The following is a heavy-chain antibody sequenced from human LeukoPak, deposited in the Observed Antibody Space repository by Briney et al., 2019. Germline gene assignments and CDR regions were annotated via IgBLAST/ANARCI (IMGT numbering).Heavy chain of an antibody. CDR1: GFTFSSYA. J-gene: IGHJ3*02. V-gene: IGHV3-30-3*01. CDR2: ISYDGSNK. Sequence: GGSLRLSCAASGFTFSSYAMHWVRQAPGKGLEWVAVISYDGSNKYYAGSVKGRFTISRDNSKNTLYLQMNSLRAEDTAVYYCARGGFDIWGQGTMVTVSS. CDR3: ARGGFDI.